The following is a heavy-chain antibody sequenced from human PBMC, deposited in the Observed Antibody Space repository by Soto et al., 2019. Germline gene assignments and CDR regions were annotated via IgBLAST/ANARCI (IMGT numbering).Heavy chain of an antibody. Sequence: SPTLSVTCAISWDSVSSSSVTWNWIRHSPSRGLEWLGRTYYRSKWYNDYAESVKSRITINPDTSKNQFSLHLNSVTPEDTAVYYCVRLIGNSWLDFWGQGTLVTVSS. CDR1: WDSVSSSSVT. CDR3: VRLIGNSWLDF. D-gene: IGHD1-26*01. V-gene: IGHV6-1*01. J-gene: IGHJ5*01. CDR2: TYYRSKWYN.